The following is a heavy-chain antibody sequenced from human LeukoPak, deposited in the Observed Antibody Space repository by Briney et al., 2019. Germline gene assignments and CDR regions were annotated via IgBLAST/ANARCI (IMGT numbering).Heavy chain of an antibody. Sequence: QPGGSLRLSCAASGFTFDDYAMHWVRQAPGKGLEWVSGISWNSGSIGYADSVKGRFTISRDNAKNSLYLQMNSLRAEDTALYYCAKAHQPGPKTSMVRGVISPPPDYWGQGTLVTVSS. J-gene: IGHJ4*02. D-gene: IGHD3-10*01. V-gene: IGHV3-9*01. CDR1: GFTFDDYA. CDR2: ISWNSGSI. CDR3: AKAHQPGPKTSMVRGVISPPPDY.